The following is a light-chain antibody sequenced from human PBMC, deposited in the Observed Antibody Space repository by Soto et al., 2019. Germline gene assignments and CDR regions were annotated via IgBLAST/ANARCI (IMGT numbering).Light chain of an antibody. J-gene: IGLJ1*01. V-gene: IGLV2-14*01. CDR2: EVS. Sequence: QSALTQPASVSGSPGQSITISCTGTSSDVGGYNYVSWYHQHPGKAPKLIIYEVSNRPSGVSNRFSGSKSGNTASLTISGLQGEDEADYYCNSYTRKSTGVFGTGTKLTV. CDR3: NSYTRKSTGV. CDR1: SSDVGGYNY.